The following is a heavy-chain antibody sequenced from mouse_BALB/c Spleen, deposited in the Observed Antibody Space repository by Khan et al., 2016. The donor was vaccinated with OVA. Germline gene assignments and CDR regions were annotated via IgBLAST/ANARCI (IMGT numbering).Heavy chain of an antibody. J-gene: IGHJ2*01. CDR2: ISYSGNT. D-gene: IGHD3-2*02. CDR3: ARIQGGDFDY. CDR1: GYSITSDYA. Sequence: EVQLQEPGPGLVKLSQSLSLTCTVTGYSITSDYAWNWIRQFPGNKLEWMGYISYSGNTKYNPSLKSRISITRDTSKNQFFLQLNFVTIEDTATYYCARIQGGDFDYWGQGTTLTVSS. V-gene: IGHV3-2*02.